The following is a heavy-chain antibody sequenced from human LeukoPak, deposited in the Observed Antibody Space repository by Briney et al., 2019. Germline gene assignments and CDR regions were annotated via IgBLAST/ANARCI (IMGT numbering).Heavy chain of an antibody. D-gene: IGHD6-13*01. V-gene: IGHV1-18*01. J-gene: IGHJ4*02. Sequence: ASVKVSCKASGYTFTSYGISWVRQAPGQRLEWMGWISAYNGNTNYAQKLQGRVTMTTDTSTSTAYMELRSLRSDDTAVYYCAKLFDGWVATASDYWGQGTLVTVSS. CDR2: ISAYNGNT. CDR1: GYTFTSYG. CDR3: AKLFDGWVATASDY.